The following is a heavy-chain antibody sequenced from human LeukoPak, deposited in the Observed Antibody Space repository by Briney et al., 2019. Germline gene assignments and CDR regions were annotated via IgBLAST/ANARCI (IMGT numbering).Heavy chain of an antibody. CDR2: IRYDGSRK. J-gene: IGHJ6*03. Sequence: GGSLRLSCAASGFIFSSYGMHWVRQAPDKGLEWVAFIRYDGSRKYYADSVKGRFTISRDNAKNSLYLQMNSLRAEDMALYYCAKGARGYYYYMDVWGKGTTVTVSS. CDR3: AKGARGYYYYMDV. D-gene: IGHD3-10*01. CDR1: GFIFSSYG. V-gene: IGHV3-30*02.